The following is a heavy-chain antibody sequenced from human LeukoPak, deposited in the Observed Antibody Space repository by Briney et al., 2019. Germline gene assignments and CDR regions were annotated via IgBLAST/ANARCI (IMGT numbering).Heavy chain of an antibody. CDR1: GGTFSSYA. V-gene: IGHV1-69*13. D-gene: IGHD3-10*01. Sequence: ATVKVFCKASGGTFSSYAIRWVRQAPGQGLEWMGGNIPIFGTSNYAQKFQGRVTVTADGSTSTAYIELSSLRSEDTAVYYCARGLRFGELLFDYWGQGTLVTVSS. J-gene: IGHJ4*02. CDR2: NIPIFGTS. CDR3: ARGLRFGELLFDY.